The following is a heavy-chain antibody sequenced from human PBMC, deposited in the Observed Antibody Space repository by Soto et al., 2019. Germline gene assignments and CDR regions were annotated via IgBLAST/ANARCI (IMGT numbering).Heavy chain of an antibody. CDR3: ARDPEIYSGKFVYGLDV. D-gene: IGHD4-4*01. Sequence: PGGSLRLSCAVFGFTFSNYEMNWVRQAPGKGLEWVSYISNSGRAIYYAESVKGRFTISRDNAKNSLYLQMNSLRAEDTAVYYCARDPEIYSGKFVYGLDVWGQGTTVTVSS. V-gene: IGHV3-48*03. CDR2: ISNSGRAI. CDR1: GFTFSNYE. J-gene: IGHJ6*02.